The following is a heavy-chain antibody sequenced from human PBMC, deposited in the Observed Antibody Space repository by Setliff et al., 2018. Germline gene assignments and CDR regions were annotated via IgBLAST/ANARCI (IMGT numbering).Heavy chain of an antibody. CDR2: IHVSGGST. Sequence: PGGSLRLSCVASTFTFSKYAVTWVRQAPGKGLEWVSSIHVSGGSTYYADSVKGRFTISRDNSKNTLYLQMNSLRAEDTAIYYCARCSSWHGHYPHFNYWGQGTLVTVSS. D-gene: IGHD6-13*01. V-gene: IGHV3-23*01. J-gene: IGHJ4*02. CDR3: ARCSSWHGHYPHFNY. CDR1: TFTFSKYA.